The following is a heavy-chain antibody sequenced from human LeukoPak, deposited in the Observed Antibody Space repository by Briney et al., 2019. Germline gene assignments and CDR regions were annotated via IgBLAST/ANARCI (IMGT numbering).Heavy chain of an antibody. CDR3: ARELYSSARGNYYGMDV. D-gene: IGHD6-19*01. V-gene: IGHV1-46*01. J-gene: IGHJ6*02. Sequence: ASVKVSCKASGYTFTSYYMHWVRQAPGQGLEWMGIINPSGGSTSYAQKFQGRVTMTRDTSTSTVYMELSSLRSEDTAVYYCARELYSSARGNYYGMDVWGQGTTVTVS. CDR2: INPSGGST. CDR1: GYTFTSYY.